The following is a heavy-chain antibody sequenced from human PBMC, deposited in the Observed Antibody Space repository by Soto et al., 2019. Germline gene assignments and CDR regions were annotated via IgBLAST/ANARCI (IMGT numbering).Heavy chain of an antibody. D-gene: IGHD3-22*01. V-gene: IGHV3-21*01. CDR3: ARDGYYDSSGYSLDY. CDR1: GFTFSSYS. CDR2: ISSSSSYI. Sequence: VGSLRLSCAASGFTFSSYSMNWVRQAPGKGLEWVSSISSSSSYIYYADSVKGRFTISRDNAKNSLYLQMNSLRAEDTAVYYCARDGYYDSSGYSLDYWGQGTLVTVSS. J-gene: IGHJ4*02.